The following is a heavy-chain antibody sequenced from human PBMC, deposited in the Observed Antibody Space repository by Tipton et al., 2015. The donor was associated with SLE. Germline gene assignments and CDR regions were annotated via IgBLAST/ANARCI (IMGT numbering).Heavy chain of an antibody. CDR1: GGTFSNYV. D-gene: IGHD6-19*01. CDR2: IIPILGTA. Sequence: QSGAEVKKPGSSVKVSCKASGGTFSNYVISWVRQAPGQGLEWMGRIIPILGTAHYAQKFHGRITITADESTNIVNRELSSLKSEDTAVYYGASGLGNWNDVWGQGTLVTVSS. CDR3: ASGLGNWNDV. J-gene: IGHJ5*02. V-gene: IGHV1-69*11.